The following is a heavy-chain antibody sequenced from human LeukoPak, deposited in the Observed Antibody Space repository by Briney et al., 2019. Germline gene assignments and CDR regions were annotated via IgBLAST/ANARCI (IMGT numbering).Heavy chain of an antibody. CDR2: INHSGST. CDR3: ARSRYYYYYYMDV. Sequence: SETLSLTCAVYGGSFSGYYWSWIRQPPGKGLEWIGEINHSGSTNYNPSLKSRVTISVDTSKNQFSLKLNSVTAADTAVYYCARSRYYYYYYMDVWGKGTTVTVSS. J-gene: IGHJ6*03. V-gene: IGHV4-34*01. CDR1: GGSFSGYY.